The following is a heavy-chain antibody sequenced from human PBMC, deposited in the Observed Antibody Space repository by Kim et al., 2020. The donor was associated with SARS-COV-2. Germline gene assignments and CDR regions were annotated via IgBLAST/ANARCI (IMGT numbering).Heavy chain of an antibody. CDR1: GFTFDDYA. CDR2: ISWNSGSI. V-gene: IGHV3-9*01. J-gene: IGHJ6*03. D-gene: IGHD4-17*01. CDR3: AKDIRVTVTRGYMDV. Sequence: GGSLRLSCAASGFTFDDYAMHWVRQAPGKGLEWVSGISWNSGSIGYADSVKGRFTISRDNAKNSLYLQMNSLRAEDTALYYCAKDIRVTVTRGYMDVWGKGTTVTVSS.